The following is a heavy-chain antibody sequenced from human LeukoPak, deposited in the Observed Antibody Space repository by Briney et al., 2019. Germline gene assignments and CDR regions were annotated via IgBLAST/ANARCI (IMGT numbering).Heavy chain of an antibody. J-gene: IGHJ4*02. Sequence: SGGSLRLSCAASGFTFSSYAVSWVRQAPGKGLQWVAVISYDGTDKYTADSVKGRFTISRDNSKNTVYLQMNSLRAEDTAVYYCARGRYSSTWVSFDYWGQGTLVTVSS. CDR2: ISYDGTDK. CDR3: ARGRYSSTWVSFDY. D-gene: IGHD6-13*01. CDR1: GFTFSSYA. V-gene: IGHV3-30*04.